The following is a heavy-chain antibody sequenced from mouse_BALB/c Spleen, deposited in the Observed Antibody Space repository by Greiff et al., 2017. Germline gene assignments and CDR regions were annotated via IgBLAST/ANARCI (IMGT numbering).Heavy chain of an antibody. CDR1: GFTFSDYY. CDR2: ISDGGSYT. CDR3: AYAMDY. V-gene: IGHV5-4*02. Sequence: EVKLQESGGGLVKPGGSLKLSCAASGFTFSDYYMYWVRQTPEKRLEWVATISDGGSYTYYPDNVKGRFTISRDNAKNNLYLQMSSLKSEDTAMYYCAYAMDYWGQGTSVTVSS. J-gene: IGHJ4*01.